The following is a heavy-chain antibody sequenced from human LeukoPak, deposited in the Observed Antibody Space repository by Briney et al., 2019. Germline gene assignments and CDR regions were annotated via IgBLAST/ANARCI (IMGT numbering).Heavy chain of an antibody. J-gene: IGHJ3*02. CDR1: GFTFSSYS. D-gene: IGHD3-22*01. Sequence: GGSLRLSCAASGFTFSSYSMNWVRQAPGKGLEWVSSISSSSSYIYYADSVKGRFTISRDNAKNSLYLQMNSLRAEDTAVYYCAREAYDLDDAFDIWGQGTMVTVSS. CDR2: ISSSSSYI. CDR3: AREAYDLDDAFDI. V-gene: IGHV3-21*01.